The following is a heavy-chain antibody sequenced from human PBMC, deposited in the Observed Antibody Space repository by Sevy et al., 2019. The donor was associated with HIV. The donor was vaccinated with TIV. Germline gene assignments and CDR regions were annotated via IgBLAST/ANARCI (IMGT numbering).Heavy chain of an antibody. V-gene: IGHV4-59*08. CDR2: IYYSGST. D-gene: IGHD2-21*01. CDR3: ARARVGIKRWFDP. Sequence: SETLSLTCTVSGGSIGSYYWSWIRQPPGKGLEWIGYIYYSGSTNYNPSLKSRVTISVDPSKNQFSLKLSSVTAADTAGYYCARARVGIKRWFDPWGQGTLVTVSS. J-gene: IGHJ5*02. CDR1: GGSIGSYY.